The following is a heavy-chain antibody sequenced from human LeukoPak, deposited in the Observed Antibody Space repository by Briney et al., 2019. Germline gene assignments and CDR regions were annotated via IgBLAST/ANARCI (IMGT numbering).Heavy chain of an antibody. V-gene: IGHV4-34*01. Sequence: TETLSLTCAVYGGSFSGYYWSWIRQPPGEGLEWSGEINHSGSTNYNPSLKSRVTISVDTSKNQFSLKLSSVTAADTAVYYCARGRGFWSGYYTRNWFDPWGQGTLVTVSS. CDR3: ARGRGFWSGYYTRNWFDP. D-gene: IGHD3-3*01. CDR1: GGSFSGYY. CDR2: INHSGST. J-gene: IGHJ5*02.